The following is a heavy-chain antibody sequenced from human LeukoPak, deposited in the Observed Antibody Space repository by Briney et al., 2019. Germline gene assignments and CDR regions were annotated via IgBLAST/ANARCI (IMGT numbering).Heavy chain of an antibody. J-gene: IGHJ3*02. CDR1: GFTFSSYS. CDR3: ARGYSSGRYAFNI. V-gene: IGHV3-48*04. D-gene: IGHD6-19*01. CDR2: ISSSNTTI. Sequence: GGSLRLSCAASGFTFSSYSMNWVRQAPGKGLEWVSYISSSNTTIYYADSVKGRFTISRDNAKNSLYLEMNSLRAEDTALYYCARGYSSGRYAFNIWGQGTMVTVSS.